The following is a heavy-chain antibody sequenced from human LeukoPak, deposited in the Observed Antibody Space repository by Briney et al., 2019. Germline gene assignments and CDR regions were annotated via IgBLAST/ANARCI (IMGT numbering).Heavy chain of an antibody. J-gene: IGHJ4*02. CDR3: ASSLNTVMVSPYYLEY. CDR2: LTSGGVSA. D-gene: IGHD5-18*01. CDR1: GFTLSDYS. V-gene: IGHV3-11*04. Sequence: GGSLRLSCAASGFTLSDYSMTWVRQAPGQGLEWISFLTSGGVSAFYADSVRGRFTVSRDDARNSLSLYMNTLRADDPAVYYCASSLNTVMVSPYYLEYWGPGTLVTVSS.